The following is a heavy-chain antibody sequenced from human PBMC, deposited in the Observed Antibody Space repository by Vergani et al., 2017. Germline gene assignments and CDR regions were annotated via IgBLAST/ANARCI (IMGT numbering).Heavy chain of an antibody. D-gene: IGHD6-19*01. CDR2: ISWKSDSV. CDR3: AKDTVSSGWGIIDY. V-gene: IGHV3-9*01. Sequence: VQLVESGGGVVQPGRSLRLSCAASGFTFSSYAMHWVRQAPGKGLEWVSSISWKSDSVGYADSVKGRFTISRDNAKNSLYLQMNSLTAEDTALYYCAKDTVSSGWGIIDYWGQGTLVTVSS. J-gene: IGHJ4*02. CDR1: GFTFSSYA.